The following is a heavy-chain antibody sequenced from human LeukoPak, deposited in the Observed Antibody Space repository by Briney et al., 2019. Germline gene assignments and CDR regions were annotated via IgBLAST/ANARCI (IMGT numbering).Heavy chain of an antibody. CDR2: IYPGDSDT. D-gene: IGHD2-15*01. J-gene: IGHJ4*02. V-gene: IGHV5-51*01. CDR3: ARARYCSAGSCYAEY. Sequence: GESLKISCKGSGYSFTTYWIGWVRQVPGKGLEWMGIIYPGDSDTRYSPSFQGLVTISADKSIGTAYLQWSSLKASDTAMYYCARARYCSAGSCYAEYWGQGTLVTVSS. CDR1: GYSFTTYW.